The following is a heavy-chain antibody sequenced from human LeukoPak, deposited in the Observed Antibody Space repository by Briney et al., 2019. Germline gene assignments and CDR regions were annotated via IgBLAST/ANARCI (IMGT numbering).Heavy chain of an antibody. V-gene: IGHV3-21*01. D-gene: IGHD6-19*01. CDR2: ISSSSSYV. CDR3: ARDGGQWHSDLVRYYYYGMDV. Sequence: GGSLRLSCAASGFTFSSYSINWVRQAPGKGLEWVSSISSSSSYVYYADSLKGRFTISRDNAKNSLYLQMNSLRAEDTAVYYCARDGGQWHSDLVRYYYYGMDVWGQGTTVTVSS. J-gene: IGHJ6*02. CDR1: GFTFSSYS.